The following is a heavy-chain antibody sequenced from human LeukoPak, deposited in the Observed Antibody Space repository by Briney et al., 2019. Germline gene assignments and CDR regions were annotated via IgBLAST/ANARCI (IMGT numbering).Heavy chain of an antibody. J-gene: IGHJ4*02. CDR1: GFTVSSNY. Sequence: PGGSLRLSCAASGFTVSSNYMSWVRQAPGKGLEWVSVIYSGGSTYYADSVKGRFTISRDNAKNSLYLQMNSLRAEDTAVYYCAREATNYGDHTMMIWGQGTLVTVSS. CDR3: AREATNYGDHTMMI. D-gene: IGHD4-17*01. CDR2: IYSGGST. V-gene: IGHV3-66*01.